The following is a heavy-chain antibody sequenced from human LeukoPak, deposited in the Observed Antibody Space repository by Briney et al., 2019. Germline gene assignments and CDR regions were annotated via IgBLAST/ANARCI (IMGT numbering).Heavy chain of an antibody. CDR1: GFSITPYW. CDR2: INTEGTIR. J-gene: IGHJ4*02. V-gene: IGHV3-74*01. D-gene: IGHD2-2*03. CDR3: TRRETYGYYFDF. Sequence: GGSLRLFCAASGFSITPYWMYWVRQAPGEGPVLVSRINTEGTIRTYADSVKGRFTISRDNAKNTLSLKMDSLRAEDTAVYFCTRRETYGYYFDFGGQGTLVTVSP.